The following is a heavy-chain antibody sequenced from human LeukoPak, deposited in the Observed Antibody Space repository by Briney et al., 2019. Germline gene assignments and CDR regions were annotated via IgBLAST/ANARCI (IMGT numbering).Heavy chain of an antibody. Sequence: SETLSLTCTVSGGSISSYYWSWIRQPPGKGLEWIGRIYTSGSTNYNPSLKSRVTISVDTSKNQFSLKLSSVTAADTAVYYCASGYKHEGLIGYWGQGTLVTVSS. CDR2: IYTSGST. J-gene: IGHJ4*02. V-gene: IGHV4-4*08. CDR1: GGSISSYY. D-gene: IGHD5-24*01. CDR3: ASGYKHEGLIGY.